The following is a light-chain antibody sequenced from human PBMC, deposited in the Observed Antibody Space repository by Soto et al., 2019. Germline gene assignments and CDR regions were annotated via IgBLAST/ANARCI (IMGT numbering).Light chain of an antibody. CDR1: QSVSGSH. CDR3: QQHVSSPWT. Sequence: EIVLTQSPGTLSLSPGERATLSCRASQSVSGSHLAWYQQKPGQAPRLLIYDASSRATGIPDRFSGSGSGTEVSLTISRLEPEDFAVYYCQQHVSSPWTFGQGTKVEIK. CDR2: DAS. J-gene: IGKJ1*01. V-gene: IGKV3-20*01.